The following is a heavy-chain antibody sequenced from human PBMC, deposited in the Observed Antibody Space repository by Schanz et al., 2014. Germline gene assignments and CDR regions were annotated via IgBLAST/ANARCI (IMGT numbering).Heavy chain of an antibody. J-gene: IGHJ3*01. CDR3: ATNSPFRMVRGSNAFDA. CDR2: FDVEDGET. Sequence: QVQLVQSGAEVKKPGSSVKVSCKASGGTFSSSTLTWVRQAPGKGLEWLGGFDVEDGETIYAQKFQGRVTMTEDTSTETAYMELSGLRSGDTAVYYCATNSPFRMVRGSNAFDAWGQGTMVTVSS. D-gene: IGHD3-10*01. CDR1: GGTFSSST. V-gene: IGHV1-24*01.